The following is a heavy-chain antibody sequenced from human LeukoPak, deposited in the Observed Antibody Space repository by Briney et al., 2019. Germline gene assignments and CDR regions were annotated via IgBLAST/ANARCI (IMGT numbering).Heavy chain of an antibody. Sequence: GGSLRLSCAASGFTFSSYGMHWVRQAPGKGLEWVAVIWYDGSNKYYADSVKGRFTISRDNSKNTLYLQMNSLRAEDTAVYYCARDRGGYGFCDYWGQGTLVTVSS. J-gene: IGHJ4*02. CDR2: IWYDGSNK. CDR1: GFTFSSYG. D-gene: IGHD1-1*01. CDR3: ARDRGGYGFCDY. V-gene: IGHV3-33*01.